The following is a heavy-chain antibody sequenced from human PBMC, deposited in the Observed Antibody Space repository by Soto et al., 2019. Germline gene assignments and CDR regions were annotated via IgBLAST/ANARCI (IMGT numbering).Heavy chain of an antibody. D-gene: IGHD5-12*01. CDR3: ARDRSGDGYNSFDY. Sequence: VQLVESGGGLVQPGGSLRLSCAASGFTFSSYSMNWVRQAPGKGLEWVSYISSSSSTIYYADSVKGRFTISRDNAKNSLYLQMNSLRAEDTAVYYCARDRSGDGYNSFDYWGQGTLVTVSS. CDR2: ISSSSSTI. CDR1: GFTFSSYS. V-gene: IGHV3-48*01. J-gene: IGHJ4*02.